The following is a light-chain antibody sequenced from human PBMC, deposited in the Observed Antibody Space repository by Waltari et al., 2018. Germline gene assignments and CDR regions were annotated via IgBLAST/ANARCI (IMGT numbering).Light chain of an antibody. Sequence: QSALTQPASLSGSPGQSITISCPGTSGDVGFYNYVSWYQQHPGKAPRLIIYDVSERPSGGSNRFSGSKSGNTASLTISGLQAEDEADYYCNSYTGSSSWVFGGGTKLTVL. J-gene: IGLJ3*02. CDR3: NSYTGSSSWV. V-gene: IGLV2-14*03. CDR1: SGDVGFYNY. CDR2: DVS.